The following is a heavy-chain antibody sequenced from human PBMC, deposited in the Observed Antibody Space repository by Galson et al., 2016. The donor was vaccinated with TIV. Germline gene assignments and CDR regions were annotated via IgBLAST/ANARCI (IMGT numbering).Heavy chain of an antibody. J-gene: IGHJ4*02. Sequence: SLRLSCAASGFTFSNYVMNWVRQAPGKGLEWVSSISVIGGTTYNEDSLEGGFTIPRDISKNTLYLQMNSLRAEDTAIYYCAKSPTSGTYYYDGSGYSSFFDYWGQGSLVTVSS. D-gene: IGHD3-22*01. V-gene: IGHV3-23*01. CDR2: ISVIGGTT. CDR3: AKSPTSGTYYYDGSGYSSFFDY. CDR1: GFTFSNYV.